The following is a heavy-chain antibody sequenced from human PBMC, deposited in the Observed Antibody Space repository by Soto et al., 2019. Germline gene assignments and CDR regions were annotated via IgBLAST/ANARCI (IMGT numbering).Heavy chain of an antibody. CDR1: GGSISSGGYY. CDR2: IYYSGST. J-gene: IGHJ5*02. CDR3: ARDGLHYYDSSGYYYVGWFDP. D-gene: IGHD3-22*01. V-gene: IGHV4-31*03. Sequence: SETLSLTCTVSGGSISSGGYYWSWIRQHPGKGLEWIGYIYYSGSTYYNPSLKSRVTISVDTSKNQFSLKLSSVTAADTAVYYCARDGLHYYDSSGYYYVGWFDPWGQGTLVTVSS.